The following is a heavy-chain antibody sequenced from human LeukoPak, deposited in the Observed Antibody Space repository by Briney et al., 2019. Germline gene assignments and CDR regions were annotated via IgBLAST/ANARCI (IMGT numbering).Heavy chain of an antibody. CDR1: EFTFSTYG. Sequence: GRSLRLSCAASEFTFSTYGMNWVRQAPGKGLEWVGFIRSKAYGGTTEYAASVKGRFTISRDDSKPIAYLQMNSLKTEDTALYYCTRDRSGYYYNWFDPWGQGTLVTVAS. CDR2: IRSKAYGGTT. V-gene: IGHV3-49*04. CDR3: TRDRSGYYYNWFDP. D-gene: IGHD3-22*01. J-gene: IGHJ5*02.